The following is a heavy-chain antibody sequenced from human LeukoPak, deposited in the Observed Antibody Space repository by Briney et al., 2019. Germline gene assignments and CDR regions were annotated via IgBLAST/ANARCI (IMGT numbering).Heavy chain of an antibody. CDR1: GFTFSSYG. D-gene: IGHD4-23*01. CDR2: ISSSGSTI. J-gene: IGHJ4*02. Sequence: GSLRLSCAASGFTFSSYGMHWVRQAPGKGLEWVSYISSSGSTIYYADSVKGRFAISRDNAKDSLYLQMNSLRAEDTAVYYCARDRWAIDYWGQGTLVTVSS. V-gene: IGHV3-48*04. CDR3: ARDRWAIDY.